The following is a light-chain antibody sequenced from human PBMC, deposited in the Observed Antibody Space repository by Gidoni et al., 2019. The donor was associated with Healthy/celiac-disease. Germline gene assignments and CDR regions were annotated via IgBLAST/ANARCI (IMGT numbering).Light chain of an antibody. CDR1: QGVSSY. V-gene: IGKV3-11*01. CDR3: QQRSNWPLT. Sequence: EIVLTQSPATLSLSPGETATLSCRASQGVSSYLAWYQQKPGQAPRRLIYDASNRATGIPARFSGSGSGTDFTLTISSLEPEDFAVYYCQQRSNWPLTFGGGTKVEIK. J-gene: IGKJ4*02. CDR2: DAS.